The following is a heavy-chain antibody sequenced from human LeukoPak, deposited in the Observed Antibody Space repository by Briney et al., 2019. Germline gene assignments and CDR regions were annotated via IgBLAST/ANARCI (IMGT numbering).Heavy chain of an antibody. Sequence: SQTLSLTCAISGDSVSTNSATWTWLRQSPSRGLEWLGRTYYRSKWYNDYAVSMKSRITINPDTPKNQFSLKLSSVTAADTAVYYCARGGNPFWRGKSDYWGQGTLVTVSS. CDR1: GDSVSTNSAT. CDR2: TYYRSKWYN. D-gene: IGHD3-3*01. CDR3: ARGGNPFWRGKSDY. V-gene: IGHV6-1*01. J-gene: IGHJ4*02.